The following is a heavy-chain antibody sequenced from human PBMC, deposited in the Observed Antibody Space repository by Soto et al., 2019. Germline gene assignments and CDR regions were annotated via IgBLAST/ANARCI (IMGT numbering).Heavy chain of an antibody. CDR3: ARSLFYSRIQYYVDY. Sequence: VASVKVSCKASGYTFTSYALHWVRQAPGQPLEWMVWINAGNGNTKYSQKFQGRVTITRDTSASTAYMELSSLRSEDTAVYYCARSLFYSRIQYYVDYSGQGSLVTVSS. J-gene: IGHJ4*02. CDR1: GYTFTSYA. V-gene: IGHV1-3*01. CDR2: INAGNGNT. D-gene: IGHD6-13*01.